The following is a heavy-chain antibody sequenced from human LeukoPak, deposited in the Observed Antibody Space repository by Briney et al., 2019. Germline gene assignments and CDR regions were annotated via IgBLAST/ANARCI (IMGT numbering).Heavy chain of an antibody. J-gene: IGHJ4*02. Sequence: SETLSLTCPVSGGSISSSSYYWGWIRQPPGKGLEWIGSIYYSRSTYYNPSLKSRVTISVDTSKNQFSLKLSSVTAADTAVYYCARDVDHHPFDYWGQGTLVTVSS. CDR1: GGSISSSSYY. CDR3: ARDVDHHPFDY. CDR2: IYYSRST. V-gene: IGHV4-39*07.